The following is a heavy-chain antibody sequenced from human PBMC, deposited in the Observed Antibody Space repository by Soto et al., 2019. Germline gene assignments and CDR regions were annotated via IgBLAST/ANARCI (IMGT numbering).Heavy chain of an antibody. Sequence: EVQLVDSGGGLVQPGGSLRLSCAASGFIFSSHRMSWVRQAPGKGLEWVANIKQDGSEKYYVDSVTDRFTISRDNAKNSLYLQMKSPRAADTAVYYCATVVGAPNWFDPWGQGPLVTFS. D-gene: IGHD1-26*01. V-gene: IGHV3-7*04. CDR1: GFIFSSHR. CDR3: ATVVGAPNWFDP. CDR2: IKQDGSEK. J-gene: IGHJ5*02.